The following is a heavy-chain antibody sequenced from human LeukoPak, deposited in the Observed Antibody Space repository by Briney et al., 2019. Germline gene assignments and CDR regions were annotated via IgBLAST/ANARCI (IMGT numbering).Heavy chain of an antibody. V-gene: IGHV4-4*07. CDR1: GGSISSYY. CDR2: SGST. CDR3: ARGLNLED. J-gene: IGHJ4*02. D-gene: IGHD1-1*01. Sequence: SETLSLTCTVSGGSISSYYWSWIRQPAGKGLEWIGRSGSTNYNPSLKSRVTMSVDTSKNHFSLKLSSVTAADTAVYHCARGLNLEDWGQGTLVTVSS.